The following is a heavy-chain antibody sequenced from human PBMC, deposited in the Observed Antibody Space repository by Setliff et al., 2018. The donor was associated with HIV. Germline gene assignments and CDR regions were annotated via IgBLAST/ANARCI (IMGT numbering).Heavy chain of an antibody. J-gene: IGHJ6*03. CDR1: GYTFTNYD. Sequence: ASVKVSCKASGYTFTNYDINWVRQSPGQGLEWLGWMNPNSGRAGSAQMFQGRLTMTRDTSTSTAYMELGSLGFDDTAVYFCARTRSGGSSVYYYYYMDVWGQGTAVTVSS. D-gene: IGHD2-15*01. CDR2: MNPNSGRA. V-gene: IGHV1-8*02. CDR3: ARTRSGGSSVYYYYYMDV.